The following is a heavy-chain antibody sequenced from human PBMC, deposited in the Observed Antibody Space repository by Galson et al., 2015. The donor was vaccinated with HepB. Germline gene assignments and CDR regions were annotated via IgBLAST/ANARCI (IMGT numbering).Heavy chain of an antibody. CDR3: ASSQYSSSYYVLDYYGMDV. D-gene: IGHD6-13*01. Sequence: SVKASCKASGGTFSSDPISWVRQAPGQGLEWMGRIIPILDIANYGQKFQGRVTITADKSTSTAYMELRSLTSEDTAVYYCASSQYSSSYYVLDYYGMDVWGQGTTVTVSS. V-gene: IGHV1-69*02. CDR1: GGTFSSDP. J-gene: IGHJ6*02. CDR2: IIPILDIA.